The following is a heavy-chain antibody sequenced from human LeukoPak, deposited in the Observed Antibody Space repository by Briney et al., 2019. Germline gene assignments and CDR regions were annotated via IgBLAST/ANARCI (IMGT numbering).Heavy chain of an antibody. J-gene: IGHJ5*02. D-gene: IGHD3-10*01. Sequence: GGSLRLSCAASGFTFSDYYMSWIRQAPGKGLEWVSYISSSGSTIYYADSVKGRFTISRDNAKNSLYLQMNSLRAEDTAVYYCARAPNYYGSGSYYKYNWFDPWGQGTLVTVSS. CDR2: ISSSGSTI. CDR1: GFTFSDYY. V-gene: IGHV3-11*01. CDR3: ARAPNYYGSGSYYKYNWFDP.